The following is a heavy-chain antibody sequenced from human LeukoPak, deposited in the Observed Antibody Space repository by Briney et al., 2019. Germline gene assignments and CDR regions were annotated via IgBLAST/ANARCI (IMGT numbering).Heavy chain of an antibody. V-gene: IGHV3-11*01. J-gene: IGHJ4*02. D-gene: IGHD2-2*01. CDR1: GFTFSDYY. CDR3: ASYLCRSTSCQGASFDY. Sequence: PGGSLRLSCAASGFTFSDYYMSWIRQAPGKGLEWVSYISSSGSTIYYADSVKGRFTISRDNAKNSLYLQMNSLRAEDTAVYYCASYLCRSTSCQGASFDYWGQGTLATVSS. CDR2: ISSSGSTI.